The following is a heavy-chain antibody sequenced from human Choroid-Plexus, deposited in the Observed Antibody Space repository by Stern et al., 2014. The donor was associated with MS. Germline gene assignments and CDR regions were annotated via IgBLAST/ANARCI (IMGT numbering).Heavy chain of an antibody. D-gene: IGHD2/OR15-2a*01. CDR2: VSYDGSNK. CDR1: GFTLGRCA. V-gene: IGHV3-30*18. CDR3: AKERQYLTYFFDH. J-gene: IGHJ5*02. Sequence: VQLVESGGGVVQPGRPLRLSCVAPGFTLGRCAMHWVRQAPGKGLEWVAVVSYDGSNKYYADSVKVRFTISRDNSQNTLYMQMSSLRPEDTAVYYCAKERQYLTYFFDHWGQGSLVTVSA.